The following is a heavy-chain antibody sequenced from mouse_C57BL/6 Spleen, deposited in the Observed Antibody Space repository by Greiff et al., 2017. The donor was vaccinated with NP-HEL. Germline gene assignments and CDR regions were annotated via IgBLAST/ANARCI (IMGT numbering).Heavy chain of an antibody. J-gene: IGHJ4*01. CDR1: GFSLTSYG. D-gene: IGHD2-4*01. CDR3: ARRGITTGDYYAMDY. CDR2: IWSVGST. V-gene: IGHV2-2*01. Sequence: QVQLQQSGPGLVQPSQSLSITCTVSGFSLTSYGVHWVRQSPGKGLEWLGVIWSVGSTDYNAAFISRLSISKDNSKSQVFFKMNSLQADDTAIYYCARRGITTGDYYAMDYWGQGTSVTVSS.